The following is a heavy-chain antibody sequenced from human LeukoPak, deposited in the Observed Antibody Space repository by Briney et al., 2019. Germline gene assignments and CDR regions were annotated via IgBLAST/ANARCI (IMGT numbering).Heavy chain of an antibody. CDR1: DGSISSYY. J-gene: IGHJ4*02. V-gene: IGHV4-59*01. CDR3: ARAPGSDWFFDY. Sequence: SETLSLTCTVSDGSISSYYWSWIRQPPGKGLEWIGYIYYSGSTNYNPSLKSRVTISVDTSKNQFSLKLDSVIAADTAVYYCARAPGSDWFFDYWGQGTLVTVSS. D-gene: IGHD6-19*01. CDR2: IYYSGST.